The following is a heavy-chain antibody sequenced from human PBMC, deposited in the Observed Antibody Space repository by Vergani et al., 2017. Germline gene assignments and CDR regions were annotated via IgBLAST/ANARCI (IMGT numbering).Heavy chain of an antibody. Sequence: EVQLVPSGAEVKKPGESLRISCKGSGYRFTSYWITWVRQMPGKGLEWMGRIDPSDSYTNYSPSFQGHVTISADKSISTAYLQWSSLKASDTAMYFCARVFPYYDSSGYYPHFDYWGQGTLVTVSS. V-gene: IGHV5-10-1*03. D-gene: IGHD3-22*01. CDR2: IDPSDSYT. CDR3: ARVFPYYDSSGYYPHFDY. CDR1: GYRFTSYW. J-gene: IGHJ4*02.